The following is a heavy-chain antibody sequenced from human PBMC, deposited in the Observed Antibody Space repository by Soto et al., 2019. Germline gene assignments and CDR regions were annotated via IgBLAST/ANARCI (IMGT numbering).Heavy chain of an antibody. J-gene: IGHJ6*02. CDR3: ARESGYDFWSGCMDV. V-gene: IGHV4-30-2*01. Sequence: QLQLQESGSGLVKPSQTLSLTWAVSGGSISSGGYSWSWIRQPPGKGLEWIGYIYHSGSTYYNPSLESRVTISVDRSKNQFSLKQSSVTAADTAVYYCARESGYDFWSGCMDVWGQGTTVTVSS. D-gene: IGHD3-3*01. CDR1: GGSISSGGYS. CDR2: IYHSGST.